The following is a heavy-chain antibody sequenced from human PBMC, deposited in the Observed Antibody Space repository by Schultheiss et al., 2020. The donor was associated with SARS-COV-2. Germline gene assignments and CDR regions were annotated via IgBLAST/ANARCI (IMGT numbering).Heavy chain of an antibody. V-gene: IGHV1-2*02. J-gene: IGHJ2*01. CDR2: INPNSGGT. Sequence: ASVKVSCKASGYTFTGYYMHWVRQAPGQGLEWMGWINPNSGGTNYAQKFQGRVTMTTDTSTSTAYMELSWLRSDDTAVYFCARKGVTGTFAPDNWYLDLWGRGTQVTVSS. CDR3: ARKGVTGTFAPDNWYLDL. D-gene: IGHD1/OR15-1a*01. CDR1: GYTFTGYY.